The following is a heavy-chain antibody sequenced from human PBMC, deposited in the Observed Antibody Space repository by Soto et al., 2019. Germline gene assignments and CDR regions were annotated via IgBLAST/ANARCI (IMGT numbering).Heavy chain of an antibody. Sequence: QIQLEQSGAEVKTPGASVKVSCKASGYTFTSYGISWVRQAPGQGLEWMGWISPYTGNRNYSESLQGRVTMTTDTSTSTADMELRTLTSYDTAVYFCARIRRRTNTPEARLDYWGQGSLVTVSS. CDR1: GYTFTSYG. V-gene: IGHV1-18*01. J-gene: IGHJ4*02. CDR3: ARIRRRTNTPEARLDY. CDR2: ISPYTGNR.